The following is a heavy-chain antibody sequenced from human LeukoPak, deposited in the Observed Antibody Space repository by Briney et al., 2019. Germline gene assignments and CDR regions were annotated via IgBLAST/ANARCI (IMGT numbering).Heavy chain of an antibody. CDR2: IYYSGST. D-gene: IGHD2-2*01. CDR3: ARHVEVPAATNRDY. Sequence: PSETLSLTCTVSGGSISSSSYYWGWIRQPPGKGLEWIGSIYYSGSTYYNPSLKSRVTISVDTSKNQFSLKLSSVTAADTAVYYCARHVEVPAATNRDYWGQGTLVTVSS. V-gene: IGHV4-39*01. CDR1: GGSISSSSYY. J-gene: IGHJ4*02.